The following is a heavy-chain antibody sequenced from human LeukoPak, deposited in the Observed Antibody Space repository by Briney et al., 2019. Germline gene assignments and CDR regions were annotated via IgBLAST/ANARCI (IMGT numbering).Heavy chain of an antibody. Sequence: ASVTVSCTASGYTFTIYDINWVRQATGQGLEWMGWMNPNSGSTGYAQKFQGRVTITRNTSISTAYMELSGLRSEDTAVYYCARGRSTGYPYYFEYWGQGTLVTVSS. V-gene: IGHV1-8*03. CDR2: MNPNSGST. D-gene: IGHD5-12*01. J-gene: IGHJ4*02. CDR3: ARGRSTGYPYYFEY. CDR1: GYTFTIYD.